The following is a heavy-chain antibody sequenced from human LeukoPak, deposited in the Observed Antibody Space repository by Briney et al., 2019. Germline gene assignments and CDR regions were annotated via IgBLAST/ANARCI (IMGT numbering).Heavy chain of an antibody. CDR2: ISGNGQQT. Sequence: PGGSLRLSCSASGFAFSRFAMTWVRHLPGKGLDWVSTISGNGQQTYYGDSVKGRFSVSRDNSKNILYLQMDSLRADDSALDYCAKDANYYVSSVFFLPFDYWGQGTLVTVSS. CDR3: AKDANYYVSSVFFLPFDY. D-gene: IGHD3-22*01. J-gene: IGHJ4*02. V-gene: IGHV3-23*01. CDR1: GFAFSRFA.